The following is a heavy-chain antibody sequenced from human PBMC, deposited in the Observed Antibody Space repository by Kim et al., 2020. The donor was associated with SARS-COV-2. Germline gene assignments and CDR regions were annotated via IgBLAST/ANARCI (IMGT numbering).Heavy chain of an antibody. J-gene: IGHJ3*02. Sequence: GGSLRLSCSASGFTFSSYAMHWVRQAPGKGLEYVSAISSNGGSTYYADSVKGRFTISRDNSKNTLYLQMSSLRAEDTAVYYCVKGKSIAVGGGAFDIWGQGTMVTVSS. CDR3: VKGKSIAVGGGAFDI. V-gene: IGHV3-64D*09. CDR1: GFTFSSYA. CDR2: ISSNGGST. D-gene: IGHD6-19*01.